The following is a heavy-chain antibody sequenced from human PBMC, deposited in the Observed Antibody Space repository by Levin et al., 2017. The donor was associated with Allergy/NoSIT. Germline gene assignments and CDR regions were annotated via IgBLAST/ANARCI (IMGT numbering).Heavy chain of an antibody. D-gene: IGHD3-16*01. CDR3: ASSILRLGDLWYLTNWYFDL. Sequence: LSLTCAASGFTFRSYSMNWVRQAPGKGLEWVSYISSSGSIKYCADSVKGRFTISRDNAKNSLYLQMNSLRAEDTAVYYCASSILRLGDLWYLTNWYFDLWGRGTLVTVSS. V-gene: IGHV3-48*04. CDR2: ISSSGSIK. J-gene: IGHJ2*01. CDR1: GFTFRSYS.